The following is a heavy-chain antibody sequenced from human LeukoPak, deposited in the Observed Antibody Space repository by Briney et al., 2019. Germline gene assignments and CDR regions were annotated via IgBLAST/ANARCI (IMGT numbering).Heavy chain of an antibody. J-gene: IGHJ4*02. D-gene: IGHD2-2*02. CDR3: ARVRDLYRDY. V-gene: IGHV3-21*01. CDR2: ISSGSSYM. CDR1: GFTFSTYT. Sequence: PGESLRLSCAASGFTFSTYTMNWVRQAPGKGLEWVSSISSGSSYMFYADSVKGRFTISRDNTKNSLFLQMNSLIAEGTAVYYCARVRDLYRDYWGQGTLVTVSS.